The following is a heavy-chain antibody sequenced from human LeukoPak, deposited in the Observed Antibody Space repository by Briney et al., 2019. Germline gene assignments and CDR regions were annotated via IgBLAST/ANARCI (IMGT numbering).Heavy chain of an antibody. J-gene: IGHJ6*03. CDR3: ATPRGSYYYYMDV. V-gene: IGHV4-39*01. D-gene: IGHD5-12*01. CDR1: GGSISNNIYY. Sequence: SETLSLTCTVSGGSISNNIYYWGWIRQPPGKGLEWIGSIYYSGSTYYNPSLKSRITISVDTSKNQFSLKLNSVTAADTAVYYCATPRGSYYYYMDVWGKGTTVTVSS. CDR2: IYYSGST.